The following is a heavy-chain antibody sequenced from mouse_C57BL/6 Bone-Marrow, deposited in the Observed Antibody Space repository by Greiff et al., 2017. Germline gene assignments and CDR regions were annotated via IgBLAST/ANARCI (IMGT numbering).Heavy chain of an antibody. CDR1: GYTFTRYW. CDR3: ARDYYGSSMFAY. Sequence: VQLQQPGAELVKPGASVKLSCKASGYTFTRYWMQWVKQRPGQGLEWIGEIDPTDSYTNYNQKFKGKATLTVDTSSSTAYMQLSSLTSEDSAVYYCARDYYGSSMFAYWGQGTLVTVSA. D-gene: IGHD1-1*01. V-gene: IGHV1-50*01. CDR2: IDPTDSYT. J-gene: IGHJ3*01.